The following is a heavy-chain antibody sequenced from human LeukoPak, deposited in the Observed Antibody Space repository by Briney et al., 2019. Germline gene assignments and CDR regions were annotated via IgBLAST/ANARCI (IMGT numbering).Heavy chain of an antibody. V-gene: IGHV3-23*01. CDR2: ISIGSTYT. CDR1: GFTFSTYA. CDR3: AKGVVAATNAAYYGMDV. Sequence: PGGSLRLSCAASGFTFSTYAMNWVRQAPGRGLEWVSSISIGSTYTYTADSVQGRFTISRDNSKNTLYLQMNSLRPEDTAVYYCAKGVVAATNAAYYGMDVWGQGTTVTVSS. D-gene: IGHD2-15*01. J-gene: IGHJ6*02.